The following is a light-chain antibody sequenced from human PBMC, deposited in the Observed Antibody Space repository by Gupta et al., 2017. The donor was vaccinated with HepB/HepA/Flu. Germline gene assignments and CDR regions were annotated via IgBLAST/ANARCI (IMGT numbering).Light chain of an antibody. Sequence: EIVMTQSPLSLPVTPGESASISCRSSQSLLHSNGYTYLDWYLQKPGQSHQLLMYSVSNRASGVPNKFICSGSGTDFTLKISRVVAEDVGVYYCMQTLHTPWTFGQGTKVEIE. CDR3: MQTLHTPWT. CDR2: SVS. CDR1: QSLLHSNGYTY. V-gene: IGKV2-28*01. J-gene: IGKJ1*01.